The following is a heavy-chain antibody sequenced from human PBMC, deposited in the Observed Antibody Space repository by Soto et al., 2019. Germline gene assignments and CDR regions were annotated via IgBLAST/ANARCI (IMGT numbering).Heavy chain of an antibody. J-gene: IGHJ4*02. Sequence: PSETLSLTCTVSGGSISSGGYYWSWIRQHPGKGLEWIGYIYYSGSTYYNPSLKNRVTLSLDESKNEFSLNMDSVTAADTAIYYCVISFILSGGSYKGLIRLHYFDTWGPGTLVTVSS. CDR3: VISFILSGGSYKGLIRLHYFDT. CDR1: GGSISSGGYY. CDR2: IYYSGST. V-gene: IGHV4-31*09. D-gene: IGHD3-3*01.